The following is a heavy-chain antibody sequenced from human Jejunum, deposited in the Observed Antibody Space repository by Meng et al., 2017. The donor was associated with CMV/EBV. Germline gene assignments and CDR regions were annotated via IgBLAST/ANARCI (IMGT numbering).Heavy chain of an antibody. CDR2: IGVYNGNT. Sequence: CKASGYSLSTDGISWVRQAPGQGLEWMGWIGVYNGNTKFAEKFQGRVSMTTDIYTDTAYMELRSLRSDDTAVYYCAREKISRFDTWGQGTPVTVSS. V-gene: IGHV1-18*01. J-gene: IGHJ5*02. CDR1: GYSLSTDG. CDR3: AREKISRFDT.